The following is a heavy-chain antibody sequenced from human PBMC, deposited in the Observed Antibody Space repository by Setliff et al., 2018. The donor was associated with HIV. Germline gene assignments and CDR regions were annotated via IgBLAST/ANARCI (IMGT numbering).Heavy chain of an antibody. CDR1: RFAFNNYG. CDR2: IWFDGSKQ. Sequence: GGSLRLSCAASRFAFNNYGMHWVRQAPGKGLEWVAFIWFDGSKQYYADSVKGRFTISRDNSKNTLYLQMNSLRPDDTALYHCAKGGGDYTPDYWGQGTLVTVSS. CDR3: AKGGGDYTPDY. J-gene: IGHJ4*02. V-gene: IGHV3-30*02. D-gene: IGHD4-17*01.